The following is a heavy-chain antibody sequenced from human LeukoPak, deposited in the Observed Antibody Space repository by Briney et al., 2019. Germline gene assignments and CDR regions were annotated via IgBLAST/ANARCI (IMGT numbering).Heavy chain of an antibody. D-gene: IGHD3-10*01. J-gene: IGHJ4*02. Sequence: GGSLRLSCAASGFTVSSNYMSWVRQVPGKGLEWVSVIYSGGSTYYADSVKGRFTISRDNSNNTLYLQMNSLRAEDTAVYYCVRGVSYHNYFDYWGQGILVTVSS. CDR3: VRGVSYHNYFDY. CDR1: GFTVSSNY. V-gene: IGHV3-53*01. CDR2: IYSGGST.